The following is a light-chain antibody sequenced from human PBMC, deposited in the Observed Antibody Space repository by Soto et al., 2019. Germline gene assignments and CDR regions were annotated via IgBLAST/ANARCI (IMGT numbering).Light chain of an antibody. V-gene: IGKV3-20*01. J-gene: IGKJ4*01. CDR2: TAS. CDR1: QSVASSF. CDR3: HKYGPSPLT. Sequence: EIVLTQSPGTLSLSPGKRATLSCRASQSVASSFIAWFQQKPGQPPRLLIYTASSRAPGIPDRFTASGSGTDFTLTISRLEPEDFAVYYCHKYGPSPLTFGGGTKVEI.